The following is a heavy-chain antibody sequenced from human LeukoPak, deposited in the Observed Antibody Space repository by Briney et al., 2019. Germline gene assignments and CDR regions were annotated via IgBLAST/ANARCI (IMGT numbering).Heavy chain of an antibody. Sequence: SLRLSCAASGFTFDDYAMHWVRQAPGKGLEWVSGISWNSGSIGYADSVKGRFTISRDDAKNSLYLQMNSLRAEDTALYYCAKDIVGADAGAFDIWAKGQWSPSLQ. D-gene: IGHD1-26*01. V-gene: IGHV3-9*01. CDR2: ISWNSGSI. CDR1: GFTFDDYA. CDR3: AKDIVGADAGAFDI. J-gene: IGHJ3*02.